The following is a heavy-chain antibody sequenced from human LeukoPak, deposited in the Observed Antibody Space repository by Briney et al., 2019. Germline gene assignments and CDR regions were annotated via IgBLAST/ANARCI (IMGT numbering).Heavy chain of an antibody. D-gene: IGHD2-2*01. CDR2: INSDGSTT. V-gene: IGHV3-74*01. Sequence: GGSLRLSCAASGLTFSSSWMHWVRQAPGKGLVWVSRINSDGSTTNYADSVKGRFIISRDNAKNTLYLQMNSLRAEDTAVYYCTRPESSSSLACDHWGQGTLVTVSS. CDR3: TRPESSSSLACDH. J-gene: IGHJ4*02. CDR1: GLTFSSSW.